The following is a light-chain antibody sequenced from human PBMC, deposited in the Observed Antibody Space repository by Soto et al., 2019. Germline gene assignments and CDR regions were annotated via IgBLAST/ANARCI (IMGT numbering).Light chain of an antibody. CDR3: AAWDDNLNGPL. V-gene: IGLV1-44*01. J-gene: IGLJ1*01. Sequence: QSVPTQPPSASGTPGQRVTISCSGDISNIGTNSVHWYQHLPGTAPKLVIYADSQRPSGVPDRFSGSKSGTSASLGISGLQSEDDADYLCAAWDDNLNGPLFGTGTKVTVL. CDR1: ISNIGTNS. CDR2: ADS.